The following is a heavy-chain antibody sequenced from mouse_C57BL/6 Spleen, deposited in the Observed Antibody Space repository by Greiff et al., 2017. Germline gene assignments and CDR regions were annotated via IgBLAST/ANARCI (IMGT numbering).Heavy chain of an antibody. CDR3: ARKGSNYYFDY. CDR2: IDPSDSYT. CDR1: GYTFTSYW. Sequence: VQLQQPGAELVKPGASVKLSCKASGYTFTSYWMQWVKQRPGQGLEWIGEIDPSDSYTNYNQKFKGKATLTVDTSSSTAYMQLSSLTSEDSAVYYCARKGSNYYFDYWGQGTTLTVSS. V-gene: IGHV1-50*01. D-gene: IGHD2-5*01. J-gene: IGHJ2*01.